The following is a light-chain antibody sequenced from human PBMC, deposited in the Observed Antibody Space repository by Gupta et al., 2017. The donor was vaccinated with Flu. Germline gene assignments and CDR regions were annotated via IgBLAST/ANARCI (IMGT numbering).Light chain of an antibody. J-gene: IGKJ1*01. V-gene: IGKV3-15*01. CDR1: QSVSSN. CDR3: YQEYNWPRT. Sequence: PGTLSVSPGERATLSCRASQSVSSNIASYQQKPGQAPRLLLYRASTRAIAIPARFSGSRSAGXFTLTIXSRQSEDFAVYYCYQEYNWPRTFGXGTKVEVK. CDR2: RAS.